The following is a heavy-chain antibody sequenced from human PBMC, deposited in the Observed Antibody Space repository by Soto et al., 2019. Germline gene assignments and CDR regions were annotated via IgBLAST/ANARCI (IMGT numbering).Heavy chain of an antibody. V-gene: IGHV1-69*01. CDR1: GGTFSSYA. CDR2: IIPIFATA. CDR3: ARGEGGAVAGTHILPNYGMDV. Sequence: QVQLVQSGAEVKKPGSSVKVSCKASGGTFSSYAISWVRQAPGQGLEWMGGIIPIFATANYAQKFQGTVTITADESTSTAYMELSSLRSEDTAVYYCARGEGGAVAGTHILPNYGMDVWGQGTTVTVSS. D-gene: IGHD6-19*01. J-gene: IGHJ6*02.